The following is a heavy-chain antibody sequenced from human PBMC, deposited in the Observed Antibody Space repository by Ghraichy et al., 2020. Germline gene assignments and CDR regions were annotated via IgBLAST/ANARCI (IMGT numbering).Heavy chain of an antibody. J-gene: IGHJ4*02. CDR3: ARTSLWGPYFYFDY. D-gene: IGHD1-26*01. CDR1: GGSISSYY. Sequence: SETLSLTCTVSGGSISSYYWSWIRQPPGKGLEWIGYIYYSGSTNYNPSLKSRVTISVDTSKNQFSLKLSSVTAADTAVYYCARTSLWGPYFYFDYWGQGTLVTVSS. V-gene: IGHV4-59*01. CDR2: IYYSGST.